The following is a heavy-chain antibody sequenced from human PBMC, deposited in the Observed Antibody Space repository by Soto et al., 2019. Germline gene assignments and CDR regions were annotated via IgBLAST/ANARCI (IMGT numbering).Heavy chain of an antibody. CDR2: IKYDGSEI. CDR1: GFTFGSFW. V-gene: IGHV3-7*03. D-gene: IGHD6-19*01. Sequence: PVGSLRLSGVASGFTFGSFWMTWVRQAPGKGLEWVANIKYDGSEIYFVDSVKGRFTISRDNPKNSLYLQMNSLRAEDTAVYYCARDGGSGIDYWGQGTLVTVSS. CDR3: ARDGGSGIDY. J-gene: IGHJ4*02.